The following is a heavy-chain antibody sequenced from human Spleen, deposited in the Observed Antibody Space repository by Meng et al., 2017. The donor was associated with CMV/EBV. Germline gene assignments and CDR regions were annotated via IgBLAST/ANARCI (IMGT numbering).Heavy chain of an antibody. D-gene: IGHD3-16*01. Sequence: LSCAASGFTFATYAMSWVRQAPGEGLEWVSIIYSGGRSMSYVDSVKGRFTISRDNAKDTLHLQMNSLRDVDTAVYYCARDPFGFAAYWGQGTLVTVSS. CDR2: IYSGGRSM. CDR1: GFTFATYA. CDR3: ARDPFGFAAY. J-gene: IGHJ4*02. V-gene: IGHV3-23*03.